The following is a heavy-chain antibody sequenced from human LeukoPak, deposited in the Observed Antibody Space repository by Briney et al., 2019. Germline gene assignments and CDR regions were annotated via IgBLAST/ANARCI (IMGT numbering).Heavy chain of an antibody. Sequence: SETLSLTCTVPGGSISSSMFYGGWIRQPPGKGLEWIGSISYSGSSYYNPSLKSRVTISVDTSKNQFSLEVSSVTAADTAVYYCARLFYDSRSGHYYYYMDVWGKGTTVTVSS. V-gene: IGHV4-39*01. CDR2: ISYSGSS. CDR3: ARLFYDSRSGHYYYYMDV. J-gene: IGHJ6*03. CDR1: GGSISSSMFY. D-gene: IGHD3-3*01.